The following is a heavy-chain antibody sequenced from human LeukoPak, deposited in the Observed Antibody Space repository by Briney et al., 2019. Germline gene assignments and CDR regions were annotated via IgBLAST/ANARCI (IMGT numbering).Heavy chain of an antibody. CDR1: GGTFSSYA. CDR3: ARWTTTYLDY. V-gene: IGHV1-46*01. Sequence: GASAKVSCKASGGTFSSYAISWVRQAPGQGLEWMGIINPSGGSTNFAQKFQGRVTMTTDTSTFTVYMELSSLRSEDTAVYYCARWTTTYLDYWGQGTLVTVSS. CDR2: INPSGGST. D-gene: IGHD4-11*01. J-gene: IGHJ4*02.